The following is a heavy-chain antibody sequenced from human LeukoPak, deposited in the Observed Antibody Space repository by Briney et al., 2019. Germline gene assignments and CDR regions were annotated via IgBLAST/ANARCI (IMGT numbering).Heavy chain of an antibody. J-gene: IGHJ6*03. Sequence: SVKVSCKASGGTFSSYAISWVRQAPGQGLEWMGRIIPIFGTANYAQKFQGRVTITTDESTSTAYMELSRLRSEDTAVYYCARCGRGRYDYYYYMDVWGKGTTVTVSS. CDR1: GGTFSSYA. CDR2: IIPIFGTA. CDR3: ARCGRGRYDYYYYMDV. V-gene: IGHV1-69*05. D-gene: IGHD3-16*01.